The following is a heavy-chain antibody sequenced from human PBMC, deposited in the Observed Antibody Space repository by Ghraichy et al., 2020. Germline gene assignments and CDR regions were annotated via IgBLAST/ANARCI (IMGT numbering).Heavy chain of an antibody. V-gene: IGHV3-74*01. J-gene: IGHJ4*01. CDR1: GFTLSTYW. Sequence: GGSLRLSCAASGFTLSTYWMHWVRQAPGKGLEWVSHINTDGSTTNYVDSVKGRFTISRDNAKNTLYLQMNSLRAEDTAVYYCARSDGRIGYWGQGTLVTVSS. D-gene: IGHD5-24*01. CDR2: INTDGSTT. CDR3: ARSDGRIGY.